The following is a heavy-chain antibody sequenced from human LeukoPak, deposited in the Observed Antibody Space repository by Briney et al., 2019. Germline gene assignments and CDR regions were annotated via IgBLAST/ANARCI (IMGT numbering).Heavy chain of an antibody. V-gene: IGHV1-2*02. CDR2: INPNSGGT. J-gene: IGHJ4*02. CDR3: ARESAVVAARCFDY. Sequence: ASVKVSCKASGYTFTGYYMHWVRQAPGQGLEWMGWINPNSGGTNYAQKFQGRVTMTRDTSISTAYMELSRLRSDDTAVYYCARESAVVAARCFDYWGQGTLVTVSS. D-gene: IGHD2-15*01. CDR1: GYTFTGYY.